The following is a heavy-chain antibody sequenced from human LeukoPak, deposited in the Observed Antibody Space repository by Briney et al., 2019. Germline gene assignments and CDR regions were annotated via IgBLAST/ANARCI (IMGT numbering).Heavy chain of an antibody. Sequence: GGSLRLSCAASGFTFSSYWMHWVRQAPGKGLVWVSRINPDGSSTTYADSVKGRFTMSRDNAANVLYLQMNSLRADDTAVYYCVRGIAGAANDHWGQGTLVTVSS. CDR1: GFTFSSYW. J-gene: IGHJ4*02. D-gene: IGHD6-19*01. V-gene: IGHV3-74*01. CDR2: INPDGSST. CDR3: VRGIAGAANDH.